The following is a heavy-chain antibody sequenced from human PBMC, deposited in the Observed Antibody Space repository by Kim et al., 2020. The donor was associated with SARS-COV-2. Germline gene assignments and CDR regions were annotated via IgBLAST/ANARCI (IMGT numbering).Heavy chain of an antibody. Sequence: GGSLRLSCEASGFALVDYMTWIRQTPGKGLEWVAYISGSGSYTTYADSVQGRFTISRDNAKNSLYLQMTSLRVEDTAVYYCAKDHSNKGLDIWGQGTTVTVSS. CDR1: GFALVDY. CDR2: ISGSGSYT. J-gene: IGHJ6*02. CDR3: AKDHSNKGLDI. V-gene: IGHV3-11*06.